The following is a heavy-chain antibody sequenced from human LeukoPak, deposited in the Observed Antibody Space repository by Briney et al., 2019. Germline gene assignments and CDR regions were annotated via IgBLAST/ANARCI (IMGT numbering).Heavy chain of an antibody. CDR3: ASTGGYSYGYSNYYYYMDV. CDR1: GYTFTGYY. J-gene: IGHJ6*03. Sequence: ASVKVSCKASGYTFTGYYMHWVRQAPGQGLEWMGWINPNSGGTNYAQKFQGRVTMTRDTSISTAYMELSRLRSDDTAVYYCASTGGYSYGYSNYYYYMDVWGKGTTVTVSS. D-gene: IGHD5-18*01. V-gene: IGHV1-2*02. CDR2: INPNSGGT.